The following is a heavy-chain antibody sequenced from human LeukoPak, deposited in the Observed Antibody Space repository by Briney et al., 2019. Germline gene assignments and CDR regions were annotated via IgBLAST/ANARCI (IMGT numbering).Heavy chain of an antibody. Sequence: GGSLRLSCVVSGFTFNSCWMNWVRQAPGRGLEWVSAISGSGGSTYYADSVKGRFTISRDNSKNTLYLQMNSLRAEDTAVYYCAKVPSSGYYYVPFDYWGQGTLVTVSS. V-gene: IGHV3-23*01. CDR3: AKVPSSGYYYVPFDY. D-gene: IGHD3-22*01. CDR2: ISGSGGST. CDR1: GFTFNSCW. J-gene: IGHJ4*02.